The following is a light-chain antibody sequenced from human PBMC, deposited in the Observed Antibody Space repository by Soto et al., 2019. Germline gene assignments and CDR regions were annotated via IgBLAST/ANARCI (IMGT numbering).Light chain of an antibody. CDR1: QSVRNGA. V-gene: IGKV3-20*01. CDR3: HQYGDSAHT. Sequence: EIVLTQSPGTLSLSPGEGATVSCRASQSVRNGALAWYQQKPGQAPRLLIFGASSRATDVPDRFSGSGSGTHFPLTISRLEPEDFAVYYCHQYGDSAHTFGQGTKLDI. CDR2: GAS. J-gene: IGKJ2*01.